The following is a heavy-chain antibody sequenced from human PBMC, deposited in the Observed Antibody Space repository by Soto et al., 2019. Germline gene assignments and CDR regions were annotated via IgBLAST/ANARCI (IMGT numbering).Heavy chain of an antibody. CDR3: AKDHFIVATIRDYYYYGMDV. V-gene: IGHV3-30*18. Sequence: QPGGSLRLSCAASGFTFSSYGMHWVRQAPGKGLEWVAVISYDGSNKYYADSVKGRFTISRDNSKNTLYLQMNSLRAEDTAVYYCAKDHFIVATIRDYYYYGMDVWGQGTTVTVSS. D-gene: IGHD5-12*01. CDR2: ISYDGSNK. CDR1: GFTFSSYG. J-gene: IGHJ6*02.